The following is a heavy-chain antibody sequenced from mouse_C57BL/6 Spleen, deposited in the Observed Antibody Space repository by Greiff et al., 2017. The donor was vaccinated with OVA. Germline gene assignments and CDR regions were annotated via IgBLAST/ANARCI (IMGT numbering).Heavy chain of an antibody. CDR2: IPPSDSDT. J-gene: IGHJ4*01. Sequence: QVQLQQPGAELVKPGASVKVSCKASGYTFTSYWMHWVKQRPGQGLEWIGRIPPSDSDTNYNQKFKGTATLTVDKSSSTAYMQLSSLTSEDSAFYYCATHYYGSSSYAMDYWGQGTSVTVSS. V-gene: IGHV1-74*01. D-gene: IGHD1-1*01. CDR3: ATHYYGSSSYAMDY. CDR1: GYTFTSYW.